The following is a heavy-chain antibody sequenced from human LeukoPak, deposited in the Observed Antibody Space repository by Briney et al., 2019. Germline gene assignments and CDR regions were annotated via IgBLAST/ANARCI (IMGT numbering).Heavy chain of an antibody. CDR3: ARRMVRGVNSYYYYGMDV. J-gene: IGHJ6*02. CDR2: IYYSGST. Sequence: SETLSLTCTVSGGSISSYYWSWIRQPPGKGLEWIGYIYYSGSTNYNPPLKSRVTISVDTSKNQFSLKLSSVTAADTAVYYCARRMVRGVNSYYYYGMDVWGQGTTLTVSS. D-gene: IGHD3-10*01. CDR1: GGSISSYY. V-gene: IGHV4-59*01.